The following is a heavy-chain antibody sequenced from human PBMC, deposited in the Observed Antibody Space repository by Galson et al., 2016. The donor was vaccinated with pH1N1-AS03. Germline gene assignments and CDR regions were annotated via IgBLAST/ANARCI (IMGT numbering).Heavy chain of an antibody. V-gene: IGHV3-73*01. J-gene: IGHJ6*03. CDR3: AGRGGDRGDLSYYYYLDV. Sequence: SLRLSCAASELTFSGSAVHWVRQAPGKGLEWVGRIRSKTNTYATAYAESVKGRFTISRDEPKNTAYLEMNGLKSEDSAVYYCAGRGGDRGDLSYYYYLDVWGRGTPVTVSS. D-gene: IGHD2-21*02. CDR2: IRSKTNTYAT. CDR1: ELTFSGSA.